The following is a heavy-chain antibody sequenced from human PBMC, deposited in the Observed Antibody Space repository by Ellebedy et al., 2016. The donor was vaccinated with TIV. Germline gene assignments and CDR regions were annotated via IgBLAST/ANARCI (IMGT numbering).Heavy chain of an antibody. CDR3: ARETEITSFVVDY. CDR1: GFTFNSYS. V-gene: IGHV3-48*01. Sequence: GESLKISCAASGFTFNSYSMNWVRQAPGKGLEWISYISGSSSSMYYADSVKGRFTISRDNAKNSLYLQMNSLRAEDTAVYYCARETEITSFVVDYWGQGTLVTVSS. D-gene: IGHD2/OR15-2a*01. J-gene: IGHJ4*02. CDR2: ISGSSSSM.